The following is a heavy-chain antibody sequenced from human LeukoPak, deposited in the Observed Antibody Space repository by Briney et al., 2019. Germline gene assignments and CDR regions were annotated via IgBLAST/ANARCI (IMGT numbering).Heavy chain of an antibody. J-gene: IGHJ4*02. CDR3: ASSGDYGGNSEGDYYFDY. V-gene: IGHV3-48*01. CDR1: GFTFSSYW. CDR2: ISSSSSTI. D-gene: IGHD4-23*01. Sequence: PGGSLRLSCAASGFTFSSYWMSWVRQAPGKGLEWVSYISSSSSTIYYADSVKGRFTISRDNAKNSLYLQMNSLRAEDTAVYYCASSGDYGGNSEGDYYFDYWGQGTLVTVSS.